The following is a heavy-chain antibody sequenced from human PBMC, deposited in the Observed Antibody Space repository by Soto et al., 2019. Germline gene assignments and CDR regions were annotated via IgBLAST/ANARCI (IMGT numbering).Heavy chain of an antibody. J-gene: IGHJ4*02. V-gene: IGHV1-8*01. Sequence: QVQLVQSGAEVKTPGASVKVSCKASGYTFTSYDIYWVRQATGQGVEWMGWMNPHSGNTGYAQKFQGRATMTRHASRSTAYMELSSLRAEDTAVYYCAREAHSGGSDYWGQGTLVTVSS. CDR2: MNPHSGNT. CDR3: AREAHSGGSDY. D-gene: IGHD1-26*01. CDR1: GYTFTSYD.